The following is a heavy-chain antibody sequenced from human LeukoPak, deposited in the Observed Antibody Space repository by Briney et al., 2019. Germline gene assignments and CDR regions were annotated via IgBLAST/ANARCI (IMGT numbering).Heavy chain of an antibody. V-gene: IGHV3-7*01. CDR1: GFTFSSYA. CDR2: IKQDGSEK. D-gene: IGHD3-10*01. J-gene: IGHJ3*02. Sequence: PGGSLRLSCAASGFTFSSYAMSWVRQAPGKGLEWVANIKQDGSEKYYVDSVKGRFTISRDNAKNSLYLQMNSLRAEDTAVYYCARAPYYYGSGSDAFDIWGQGTMVTVSS. CDR3: ARAPYYYGSGSDAFDI.